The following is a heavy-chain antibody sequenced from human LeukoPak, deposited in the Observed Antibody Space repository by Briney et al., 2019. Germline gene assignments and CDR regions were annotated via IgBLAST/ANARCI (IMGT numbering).Heavy chain of an antibody. J-gene: IGHJ4*02. Sequence: GGSLRLSCAASGFTFSSYAVSWVRQAPRKGLEWVSTISGSGDNTYYADSVKGRFTISRDNSKNTLFLQMNSLRAEDTAVYYCAKGPRSGSYYYFDYWGQGTLVTVSS. V-gene: IGHV3-23*01. CDR1: GFTFSSYA. CDR2: ISGSGDNT. D-gene: IGHD1-26*01. CDR3: AKGPRSGSYYYFDY.